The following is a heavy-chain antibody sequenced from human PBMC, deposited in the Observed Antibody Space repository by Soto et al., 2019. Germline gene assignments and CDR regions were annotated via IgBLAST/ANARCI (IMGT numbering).Heavy chain of an antibody. J-gene: IGHJ3*02. D-gene: IGHD6-19*01. V-gene: IGHV4-31*03. CDR2: IYYSGST. Sequence: SETLSLTCTVSGGSISSGGYYWSWIRQHPGKGLEWIGYIYYSGSTYYNPSLKSRVTISVDTSKNQFSLKLSSVTAADTAVHYCARDRLRYSSGWGAFDIWGQGTMVTVSS. CDR3: ARDRLRYSSGWGAFDI. CDR1: GGSISSGGYY.